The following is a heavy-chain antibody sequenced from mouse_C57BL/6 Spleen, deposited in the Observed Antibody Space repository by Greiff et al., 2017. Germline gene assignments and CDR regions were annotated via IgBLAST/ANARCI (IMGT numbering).Heavy chain of an antibody. CDR1: GYAFSSSW. CDR3: ARVYGSSSAMDY. D-gene: IGHD1-1*01. V-gene: IGHV1-82*01. CDR2: IYPGDGDT. J-gene: IGHJ4*01. Sequence: VQLQQSGPELVKPGASVKISCKASGYAFSSSWMNWVKQRPGKGLEWIGRIYPGDGDTNYNGKFKGKATLTADKSSSTAYMQLSSLTSEDSAVHFCARVYGSSSAMDYWGQGTSVTVSS.